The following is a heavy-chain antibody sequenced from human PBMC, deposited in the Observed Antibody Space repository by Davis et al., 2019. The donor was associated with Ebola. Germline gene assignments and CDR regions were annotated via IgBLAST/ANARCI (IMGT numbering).Heavy chain of an antibody. Sequence: AASVKVSCKASGYTFTSYGISWVRQAPGQGLEWMGWISAHNGNTNYAQKLQGRVTMTTDTSTSTAYMELRSLRSDDTAVYYCARDMGMVQEANWFDPWGQGTLVTVSS. D-gene: IGHD3-10*01. V-gene: IGHV1-18*01. CDR3: ARDMGMVQEANWFDP. CDR1: GYTFTSYG. J-gene: IGHJ5*02. CDR2: ISAHNGNT.